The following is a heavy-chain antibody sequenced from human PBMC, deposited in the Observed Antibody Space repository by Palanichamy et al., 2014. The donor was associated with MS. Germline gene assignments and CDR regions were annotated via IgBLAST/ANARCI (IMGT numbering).Heavy chain of an antibody. CDR2: SIIVGAP. CDR3: ARPGRGIVY. V-gene: IGHV4-39*01. CDR1: GGSISSSSYY. J-gene: IGHJ4*02. D-gene: IGHD3-16*01. Sequence: QLQLQESGPGLVKPSETLSLTCTVSGGSISSSSYYWGWIRQPQGRGWSGLGVSIIVGAPTTTRPSRVESPVSVDTSKNQFSLKLSSVTAADTAVYYCARPGRGIVYWGQGTLVTVSS.